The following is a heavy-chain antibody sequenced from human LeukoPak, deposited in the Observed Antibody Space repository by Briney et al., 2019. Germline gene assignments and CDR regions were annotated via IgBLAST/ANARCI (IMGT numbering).Heavy chain of an antibody. D-gene: IGHD3-22*01. V-gene: IGHV4-59*01. CDR3: ARDPDYYDSSGSSGYFDL. Sequence: SETLSLTCTVSGGSISRYYWSWIRQPPGTGLEWIGYIYYSGSTNYNPSLKSRVTISVDTSKNQFPLKLSSVTAADTAVYYCARDPDYYDSSGSSGYFDLWGRGTLVTVSS. CDR2: IYYSGST. J-gene: IGHJ2*01. CDR1: GGSISRYY.